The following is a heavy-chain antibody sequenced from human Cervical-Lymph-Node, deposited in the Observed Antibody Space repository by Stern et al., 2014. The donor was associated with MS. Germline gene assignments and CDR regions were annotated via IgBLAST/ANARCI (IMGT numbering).Heavy chain of an antibody. J-gene: IGHJ5*02. V-gene: IGHV1-69*06. CDR1: GD. D-gene: IGHD3-10*01. Sequence: QLVQSGADVKKPGSSVRVSCKAYGDISWLRQASGRGLEWMGGIIPFVGTPHYAQRFQDRLKITPDTSTKTHDMARRRPGIDDTAVYYCARGAGDNWFDPWGQGTLVSVSS. CDR2: IIPFVGTP. CDR3: ARGAGDNWFDP.